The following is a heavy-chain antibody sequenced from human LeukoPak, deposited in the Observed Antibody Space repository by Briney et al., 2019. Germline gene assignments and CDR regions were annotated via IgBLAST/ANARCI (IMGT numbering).Heavy chain of an antibody. V-gene: IGHV1-18*01. D-gene: IGHD3-3*01. CDR2: ISAYNGNT. J-gene: IGHJ6*03. CDR1: GGTFSSYA. Sequence: GASVKVSCKASGGTFSSYAISWVRQAPGQGLEWMGWISAYNGNTNYAQKLQGRVTMTTDTSTSRAYMEMRSLRSDDRAVYYCARATYYDFWSGYYTGGYYYYMDVWGKGTKVTVSS. CDR3: ARATYYDFWSGYYTGGYYYYMDV.